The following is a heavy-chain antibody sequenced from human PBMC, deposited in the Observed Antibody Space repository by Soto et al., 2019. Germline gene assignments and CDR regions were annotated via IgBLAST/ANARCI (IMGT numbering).Heavy chain of an antibody. V-gene: IGHV3-23*01. J-gene: IGHJ4*02. Sequence: GGSLRLSCVGSGFTFSSYDMTWVRQAPGKGLEWVSTVSKTGLTTYYADSVKGRFTISRDNSKSTLSLQMNSLRAEDTALYYCAKRYFSGAAFGLFDHWGQGTLVTVSS. CDR3: AKRYFSGAAFGLFDH. CDR2: VSKTGLTT. CDR1: GFTFSSYD. D-gene: IGHD2-15*01.